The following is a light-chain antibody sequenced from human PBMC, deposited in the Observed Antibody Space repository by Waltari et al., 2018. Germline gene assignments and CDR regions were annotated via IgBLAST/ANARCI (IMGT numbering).Light chain of an antibody. Sequence: DIVLTQSPGTLSLSPGERATLSCRASENIRSFLAWYQQKPGQAPRLLIYDTSTRATGIPDRFSGSGYGTAFSRTISRLEREDFAVYYWQKYGTLAATFGQWTKGEFK. V-gene: IGKV3-20*01. J-gene: IGKJ1*01. CDR2: DTS. CDR3: QKYGTLAAT. CDR1: ENIRSF.